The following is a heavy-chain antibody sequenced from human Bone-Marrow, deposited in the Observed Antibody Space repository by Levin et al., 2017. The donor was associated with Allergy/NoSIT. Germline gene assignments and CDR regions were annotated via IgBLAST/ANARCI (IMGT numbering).Heavy chain of an antibody. CDR2: INHSGST. CDR1: GGSFSGYY. D-gene: IGHD6-19*01. Sequence: SETLSLTCAVYGGSFSGYYWSWIRQPPGKGLEWIGEINHSGSTNYNPSLKSRVTISVDTSKNQFSLKLSSVTAADTAVYYCARGHSGGYYFDYWGQGTLVTVSS. CDR3: ARGHSGGYYFDY. J-gene: IGHJ4*02. V-gene: IGHV4-34*01.